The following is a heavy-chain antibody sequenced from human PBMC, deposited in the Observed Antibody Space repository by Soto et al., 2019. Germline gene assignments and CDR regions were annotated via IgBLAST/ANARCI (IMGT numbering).Heavy chain of an antibody. V-gene: IGHV4-4*07. CDR3: ARWGDYGGNSKYYFDY. Sequence: SETLSLTCTVSGGSISSYYWSWIRQPAGKGLEWIGRIYSSGSTNCNPSLKSRVTMSLDTSKNQLSLKLNSVTAADTAVYYCARWGDYGGNSKYYFDYWGQGTLVTVSS. CDR1: GGSISSYY. D-gene: IGHD4-17*01. CDR2: IYSSGST. J-gene: IGHJ4*02.